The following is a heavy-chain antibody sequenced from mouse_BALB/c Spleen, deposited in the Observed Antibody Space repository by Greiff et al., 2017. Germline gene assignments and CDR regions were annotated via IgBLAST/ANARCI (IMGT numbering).Heavy chain of an antibody. D-gene: IGHD1-1*01. Sequence: EVQLQESGGGLVQPGGSLKLSCAASGFTFSSYGMSWVRQTPDKRLELVATINSNGGSTYYPDSVKGRFTISRDNAKNTLYLQMSSLKSEDTAMYYCARGDYYGSSYGFAYWGQGTLVTVSA. CDR1: GFTFSSYG. CDR2: INSNGGST. V-gene: IGHV5-6-3*01. J-gene: IGHJ3*01. CDR3: ARGDYYGSSYGFAY.